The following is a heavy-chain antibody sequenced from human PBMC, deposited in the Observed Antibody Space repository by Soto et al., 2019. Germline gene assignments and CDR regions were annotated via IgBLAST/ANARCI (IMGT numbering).Heavy chain of an antibody. J-gene: IGHJ3*02. CDR1: GFPFCTYA. CDR2: ISGSGTAT. V-gene: IGHV3-23*01. CDR3: AKTRLYDNSAYHRDAFDI. D-gene: IGHD3-22*01. Sequence: GGSLRLSCAASGFPFCTYAMSWVRQAPRKGLEWVSGISGSGTATYYADSVKGRFTISRDNSKDTLFLQMNSLRAEDTAVHYCAKTRLYDNSAYHRDAFDIWGPGTVVTVSS.